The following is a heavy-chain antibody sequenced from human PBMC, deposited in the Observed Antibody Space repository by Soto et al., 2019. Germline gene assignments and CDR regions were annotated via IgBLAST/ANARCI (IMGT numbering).Heavy chain of an antibody. Sequence: SVKVSCKASGGTFSSYAISWVRQAPGQGLEWMGGIIPIFGTANYAQKFQGRVTITADESTSTAYMELSSLRSEDTAVYYCARGTIWSGFSETYYFDYWGQGTLVTVSS. D-gene: IGHD3-3*01. CDR1: GGTFSSYA. CDR3: ARGTIWSGFSETYYFDY. V-gene: IGHV1-69*13. J-gene: IGHJ4*02. CDR2: IIPIFGTA.